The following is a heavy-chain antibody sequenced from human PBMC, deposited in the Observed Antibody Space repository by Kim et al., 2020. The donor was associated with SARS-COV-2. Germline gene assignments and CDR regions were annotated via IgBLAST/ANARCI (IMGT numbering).Heavy chain of an antibody. CDR1: GFTFSTYE. D-gene: IGHD3-10*01. J-gene: IGHJ4*02. CDR3: TREAYASGNPFDY. V-gene: IGHV3-48*03. CDR2: IDSKGTTK. Sequence: GGCLRLSCLTSGFTFSTYEMNWVRQPPGKGLEWLSYIDSKGTTKYYADSVKGRFTISRDSTTKSLFLQMSSLRAEDTAIYYCTREAYASGNPFDYWGQGTLVPVSS.